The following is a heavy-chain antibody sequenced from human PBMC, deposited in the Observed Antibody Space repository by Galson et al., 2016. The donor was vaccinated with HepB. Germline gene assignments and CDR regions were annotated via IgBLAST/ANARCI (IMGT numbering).Heavy chain of an antibody. Sequence: SLRLSCAASGFTFRSYDMSWVRQSTGKGLEWVAAIGTLHDSFFPDSVQGRFSISRENVKNSLYLQLNRLRAGDTAVYYCARDQISVPIIRGIPAPGDHYYGLDVWGHGTTVTVSS. CDR1: GFTFRSYD. V-gene: IGHV3-13*04. CDR3: ARDQISVPIIRGIPAPGDHYYGLDV. CDR2: IGTLHDS. J-gene: IGHJ6*02. D-gene: IGHD3-10*01.